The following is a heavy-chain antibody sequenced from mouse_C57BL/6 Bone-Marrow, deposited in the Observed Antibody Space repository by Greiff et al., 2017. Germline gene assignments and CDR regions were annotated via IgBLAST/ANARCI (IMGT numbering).Heavy chain of an antibody. V-gene: IGHV14-4*01. CDR2: IDPENGDT. CDR1: GFNIKDDY. CDR3: TNPVVADFDY. J-gene: IGHJ2*01. D-gene: IGHD1-1*01. Sequence: SGAELVRPGASVKLSCTASGFNIKDDYMHWVKQRPEQGLEWIGWIDPENGDTEYASKFQGKATITADTSSNTAYLQLSSLTSEDTAVYYCTNPVVADFDYWGQGTTLTVSS.